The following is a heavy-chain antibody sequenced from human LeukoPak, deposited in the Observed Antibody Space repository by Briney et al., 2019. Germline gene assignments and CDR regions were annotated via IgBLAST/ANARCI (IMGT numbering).Heavy chain of an antibody. J-gene: IGHJ4*02. Sequence: SETLSLTCAVYGGSFSGYYWSWIRQPPGKGLEWIGEINHSGSTNYNPSLKSRVTISVDTSKNQFSLKLSSVTAADTAVYYCARAPRHNYYGSGSYLRDWGQGTLVTVSS. V-gene: IGHV4-34*01. CDR1: GGSFSGYY. CDR3: ARAPRHNYYGSGSYLRD. D-gene: IGHD3-10*01. CDR2: INHSGST.